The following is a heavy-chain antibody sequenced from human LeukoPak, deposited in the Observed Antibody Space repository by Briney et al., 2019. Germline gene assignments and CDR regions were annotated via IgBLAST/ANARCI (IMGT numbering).Heavy chain of an antibody. V-gene: IGHV4-38-2*02. CDR1: GYSISSGYY. J-gene: IGHJ4*02. Sequence: PSETLSLTCNVSGYSISSGYYWAWIRQSPGKGLEGIGSIYHSGSTYYNPSLKSRVTMSVDTSKKQFSLNLSSVTAADTAVYYCATTPREYSSTWYYFDYWGQGILVTVSS. CDR2: IYHSGST. D-gene: IGHD6-13*01. CDR3: ATTPREYSSTWYYFDY.